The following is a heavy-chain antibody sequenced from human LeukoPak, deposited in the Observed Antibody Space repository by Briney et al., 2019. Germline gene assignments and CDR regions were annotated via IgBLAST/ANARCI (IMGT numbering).Heavy chain of an antibody. V-gene: IGHV4-34*01. J-gene: IGHJ5*02. CDR2: INHSGST. D-gene: IGHD3-10*01. Sequence: SETLSLTCAVYGGSFSGYYWSWIRQPPGKGLEWIGEINHSGSTNYNPSLKSRVTISVDTSKNQFSLKLSSVTAADTAVYYCARGVGRLWFGELFIREQNWLDPWGQGTLVTVS. CDR3: ARGVGRLWFGELFIREQNWLDP. CDR1: GGSFSGYY.